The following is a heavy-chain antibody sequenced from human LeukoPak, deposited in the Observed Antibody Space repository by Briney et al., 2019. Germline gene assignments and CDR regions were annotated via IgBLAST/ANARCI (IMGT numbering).Heavy chain of an antibody. J-gene: IGHJ4*02. CDR1: GGTFSSYA. CDR2: INAGNGNT. CDR3: ARLKEYYYDSSGYYFDY. V-gene: IGHV1-3*01. Sequence: EASVKVSCKASGGTFSSYAISWVRQAPGQRLEWMGWINAGNGNTKYSQKFQGRVTITRDTSASTAYMELSSLRSEDTAVYYCARLKEYYYDSSGYYFDYWGQGTLVTVSS. D-gene: IGHD3-22*01.